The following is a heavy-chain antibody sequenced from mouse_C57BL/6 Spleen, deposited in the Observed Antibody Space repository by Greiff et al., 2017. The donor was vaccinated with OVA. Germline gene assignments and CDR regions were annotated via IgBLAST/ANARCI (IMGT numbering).Heavy chain of an antibody. CDR2: INPNNGGT. Sequence: VQLKQSGPELVKPGASVKLSCKASGYTFTDYNMHWVKQSHGKGLEWIGYINPNNGGTSYNQKFKGKATLTVNTSSSKAYMELRSLTSEDSAVYYCANSYYYGSSIYYAMDYWGQGTSVTVSS. D-gene: IGHD1-1*01. V-gene: IGHV1-22*01. J-gene: IGHJ4*01. CDR3: ANSYYYGSSIYYAMDY. CDR1: GYTFTDYN.